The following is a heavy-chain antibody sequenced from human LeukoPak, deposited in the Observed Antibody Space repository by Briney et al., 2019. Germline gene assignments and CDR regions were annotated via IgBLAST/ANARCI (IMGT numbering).Heavy chain of an antibody. CDR3: ARGLLRFDY. D-gene: IGHD3-22*01. CDR2: ISYDGSNK. Sequence: GGSLRLSCAASGFTFSSYAMHWVRQAPGKGLEWVAVISYDGSNKYYADSVKGRFTISRDNSKNTLYLQMNSLRAEDTAVYYCARGLLRFDYWGQGTLVTVSS. CDR1: GFTFSSYA. V-gene: IGHV3-30*04. J-gene: IGHJ4*02.